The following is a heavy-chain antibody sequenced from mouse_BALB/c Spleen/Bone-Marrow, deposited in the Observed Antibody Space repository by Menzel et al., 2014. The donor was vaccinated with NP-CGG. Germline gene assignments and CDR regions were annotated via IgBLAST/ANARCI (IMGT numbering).Heavy chain of an antibody. CDR2: IDPSDSYT. CDR1: GYTFTSYW. D-gene: IGHD2-4*01. J-gene: IGHJ3*01. CDR3: ARTYYDYDWFAY. V-gene: IGHV1-69*02. Sequence: QVQLQQSGVEFVKPGASVKLSCKASGYTFTSYWMHWVKQRPGQGLEWIGEIDPSDSYTKYNQNFKGKATLTVDKSSSTAYMQLSSLTSEDSAVYYCARTYYDYDWFAYWGQGTLVTDSA.